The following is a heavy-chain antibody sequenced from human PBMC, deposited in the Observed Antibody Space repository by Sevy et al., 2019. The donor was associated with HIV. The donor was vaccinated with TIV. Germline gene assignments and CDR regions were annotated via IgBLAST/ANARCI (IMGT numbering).Heavy chain of an antibody. CDR3: VRHRPFSYGLVI. CDR2: IWPGDSDT. D-gene: IGHD5-18*01. CDR1: GYSFSDYW. Sequence: GESLKISCKASGYSFSDYWIGWVRQMPGKGLEWLGLIWPGDSDTRYSPSFQGQVTISADESITTAYLQWSSLEASDSAMYYCVRHRPFSYGLVIWGQGTLVTVSS. V-gene: IGHV5-51*01. J-gene: IGHJ4*02.